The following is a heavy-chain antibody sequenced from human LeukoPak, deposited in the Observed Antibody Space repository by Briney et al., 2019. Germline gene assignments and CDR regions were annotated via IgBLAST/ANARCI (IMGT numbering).Heavy chain of an antibody. V-gene: IGHV3-23*01. CDR2: ISGSGSSK. J-gene: IGHJ4*02. CDR3: ARASNWNYGDY. CDR1: GFTSSGYV. D-gene: IGHD1-7*01. Sequence: GGSLRLSCAASGFTSSGYVMSWVRQAPGKGLEWVSSISGSGSSKHYADSVKGQFTISRDNSKNTLYLQMNSLRAEDTAVYYCARASNWNYGDYWGQGTLVTVSS.